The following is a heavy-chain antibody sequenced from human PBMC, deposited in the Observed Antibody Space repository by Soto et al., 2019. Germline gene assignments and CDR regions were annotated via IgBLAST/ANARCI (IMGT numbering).Heavy chain of an antibody. V-gene: IGHV2-5*02. CDR2: IYWDDDK. D-gene: IGHD1-1*01. CDR3: VHSSGYFDY. J-gene: IGHJ4*02. Sequence: QITLKESGPTLVKPTQTLTLTCTFSGFSLSTSGVGVGWIRQPPGKALEWLALIYWDDDKRYSPSLKSRPTITNDPSKNQVVLTMTNMDPVDTVTYFCVHSSGYFDYWGQGTLVTVSS. CDR1: GFSLSTSGVG.